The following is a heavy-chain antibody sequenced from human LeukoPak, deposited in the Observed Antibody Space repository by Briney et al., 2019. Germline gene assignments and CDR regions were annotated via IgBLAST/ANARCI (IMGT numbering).Heavy chain of an antibody. Sequence: PGGSLRLSCAASGFTFSSYWMSWVRQAPGKGLEWVANIKQDGSEKYYVDSVKGRFTISRDNAKNSLYLQMNSLRAEDTAVYYCAMITFGGVIADAFDIWGQGTMVTVSS. CDR2: IKQDGSEK. V-gene: IGHV3-7*01. D-gene: IGHD3-16*02. CDR1: GFTFSSYW. J-gene: IGHJ3*02. CDR3: AMITFGGVIADAFDI.